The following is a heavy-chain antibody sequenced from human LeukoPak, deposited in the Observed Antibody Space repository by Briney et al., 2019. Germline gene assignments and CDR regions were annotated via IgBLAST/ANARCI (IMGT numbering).Heavy chain of an antibody. Sequence: PGGSLRLSCAASGFTFSSYAMSWVRQAPGKGLEWVSAISGSGGSASYADSVKGRFTISRDNSKNTLYLQMNSLRAEDTAVYYCAKTYGGIGYGMDVWGQGTTVTVSS. D-gene: IGHD2-8*01. J-gene: IGHJ6*02. V-gene: IGHV3-23*01. CDR3: AKTYGGIGYGMDV. CDR2: ISGSGGSA. CDR1: GFTFSSYA.